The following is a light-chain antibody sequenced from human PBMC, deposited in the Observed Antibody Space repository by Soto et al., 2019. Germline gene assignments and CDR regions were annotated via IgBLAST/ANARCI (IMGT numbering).Light chain of an antibody. J-gene: IGKJ4*01. V-gene: IGKV1-39*01. Sequence: DIQMTPSPSALSASVGDRVTITCRARQSITTYLNWYRQKPGKAPKLLIYAACSVQSGVPSRFSGSGSETEFTLSISSLQPEDFATYFCQQIYSAPLTFGGGTKVEIK. CDR2: AAC. CDR1: QSITTY. CDR3: QQIYSAPLT.